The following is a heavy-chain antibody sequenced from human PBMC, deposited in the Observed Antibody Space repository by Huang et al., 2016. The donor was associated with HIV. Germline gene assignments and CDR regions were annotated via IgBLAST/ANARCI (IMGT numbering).Heavy chain of an antibody. Sequence: QVRLVQSGGEVKKPGASVKVSCKASGYNFNSYGLDWVRQAPGQGREWMGRISGYNGNTKQAQNKQGGVTMTIDKAMGTAYLERRSLRSDDTAVYYCARATLTGALDIWGQGTMVTVSS. CDR1: GYNFNSYG. D-gene: IGHD3-16*01. V-gene: IGHV1-18*01. CDR3: ARATLTGALDI. J-gene: IGHJ3*01. CDR2: ISGYNGNT.